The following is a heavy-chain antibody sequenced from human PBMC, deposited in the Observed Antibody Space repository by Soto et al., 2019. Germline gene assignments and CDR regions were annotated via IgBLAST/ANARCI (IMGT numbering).Heavy chain of an antibody. J-gene: IGHJ4*02. D-gene: IGHD4-17*01. CDR2: IIPSSGST. Sequence: GASLKVPCKASGYPFTSYHIHCVRLAPGQGLEWMGIIIPSSGSTSYAQKFQGRVTMTRDTSTSTVYMELSSLRSEDTAVYYCASSPWTTVTTGYWGQGTLVTVSS. CDR1: GYPFTSYH. CDR3: ASSPWTTVTTGY. V-gene: IGHV1-46*03.